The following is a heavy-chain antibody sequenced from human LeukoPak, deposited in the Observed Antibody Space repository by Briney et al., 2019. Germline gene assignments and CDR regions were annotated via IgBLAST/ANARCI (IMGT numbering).Heavy chain of an antibody. D-gene: IGHD1-14*01. V-gene: IGHV3-23*01. CDR3: AKGSGINHYHWIDP. CDR1: EFTFSNYA. J-gene: IGHJ5*02. Sequence: GGSLRLSCAASEFTFSNYALNWVRQAPGKGLEWVSGISGGGGSTYYADSVRGRFTISRDNSKNTLYLQLDSLRAEDTALYYCAKGSGINHYHWIDPWGQGTLVTVSS. CDR2: ISGGGGST.